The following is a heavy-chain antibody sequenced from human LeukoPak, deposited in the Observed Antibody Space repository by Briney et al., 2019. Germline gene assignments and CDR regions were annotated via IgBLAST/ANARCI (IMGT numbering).Heavy chain of an antibody. CDR1: GFTFGDHY. CDR3: ARYSDSSNKIDY. J-gene: IGHJ4*02. Sequence: GGSLRLSCAASGFTFGDHYMSWLRRAPGKGLEWLSHISVTGEPSYKSLKGRFTISRDNGKSTLYLQMNSLRVEDTAIYYCARYSDSSNKIDYWGQGTLVTVSS. V-gene: IGHV3-11*01. D-gene: IGHD1-26*01. CDR2: ISVTGEPS.